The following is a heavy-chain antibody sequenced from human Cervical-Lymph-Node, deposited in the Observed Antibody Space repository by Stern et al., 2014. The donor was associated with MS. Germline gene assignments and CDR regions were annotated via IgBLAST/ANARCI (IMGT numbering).Heavy chain of an antibody. CDR1: GFTFSSYG. D-gene: IGHD2-15*01. CDR3: ARDGMKTYCSGSSCYLGWFDY. Sequence: MQLVESGGGVVQPGRSLRLSCAASGFTFSSYGLNWVRQAPGKGPEWVAGISNDGSHKYYADSVKGRFTISRDNSKNTLSLEMNSLGTEDTALYYCARDGMKTYCSGSSCYLGWFDYWGQGTLVTVSS. CDR2: ISNDGSHK. V-gene: IGHV3-30*01. J-gene: IGHJ4*02.